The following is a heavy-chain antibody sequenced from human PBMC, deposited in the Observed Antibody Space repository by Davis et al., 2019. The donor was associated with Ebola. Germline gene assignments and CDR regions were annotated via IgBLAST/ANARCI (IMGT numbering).Heavy chain of an antibody. Sequence: GGSLRLSCAASGFTFSSYWMSWVRQAPGKGLEWVAVISYDGSNKYYADSVKGRFTISRDNSKNTLYLQMNSLRAEDTAVYYCARDRAQMMVYAIRYYYYGMDVWGQGTTVTVSS. V-gene: IGHV3-30*03. J-gene: IGHJ6*02. D-gene: IGHD2-8*01. CDR2: ISYDGSNK. CDR1: GFTFSSYW. CDR3: ARDRAQMMVYAIRYYYYGMDV.